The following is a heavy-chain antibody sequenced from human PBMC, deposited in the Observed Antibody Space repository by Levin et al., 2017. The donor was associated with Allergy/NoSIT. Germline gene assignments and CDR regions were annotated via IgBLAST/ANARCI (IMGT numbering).Heavy chain of an antibody. Sequence: SETLSLTCTVSGGSISSSSYYWGWIRQPPGKGLEWIGSIYYSGSTYYNPSLKSRVTISVDTSKNQFSLKLSSVTAADTAVYYCARHGSGSYYGCFDYWGQGTLVTVSS. D-gene: IGHD3-10*01. V-gene: IGHV4-39*01. CDR2: IYYSGST. J-gene: IGHJ4*02. CDR1: GGSISSSSYY. CDR3: ARHGSGSYYGCFDY.